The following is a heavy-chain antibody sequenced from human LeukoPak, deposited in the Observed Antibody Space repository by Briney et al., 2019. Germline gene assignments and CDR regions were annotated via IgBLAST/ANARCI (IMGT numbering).Heavy chain of an antibody. J-gene: IGHJ4*02. Sequence: SETLSLTCTVSGGSISSYYWSWIRQPPGKGLEWIGYIYYSGSTNYNPSLKSRVTISVDTSKNQYSLKLSSVTAADTAVYYCARERAHYYDSSGYVGESDYWGQGTLVTVSS. V-gene: IGHV4-59*12. CDR1: GGSISSYY. CDR2: IYYSGST. D-gene: IGHD3-22*01. CDR3: ARERAHYYDSSGYVGESDY.